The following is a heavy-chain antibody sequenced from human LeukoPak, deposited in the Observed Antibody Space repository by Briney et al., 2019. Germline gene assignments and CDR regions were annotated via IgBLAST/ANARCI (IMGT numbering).Heavy chain of an antibody. Sequence: GGSLRLSCAASGFTFSNAWMSWVRQAPGKGLEWVGRIKSKTDGGTTDYAAPVKGRFTISRDDSKNTLYLQMNSLRAEDTAVYYCAYLPRGYGDRWGQGTLVTVST. V-gene: IGHV3-15*01. CDR1: GFTFSNAW. J-gene: IGHJ4*02. D-gene: IGHD3-22*01. CDR3: AYLPRGYGDR. CDR2: IKSKTDGGTT.